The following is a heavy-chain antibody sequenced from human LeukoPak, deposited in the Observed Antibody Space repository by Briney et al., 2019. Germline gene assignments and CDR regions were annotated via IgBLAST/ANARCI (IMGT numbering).Heavy chain of an antibody. CDR3: AMNWGTGRTLDY. J-gene: IGHJ4*02. V-gene: IGHV4-34*01. CDR2: INHSGGT. Sequence: SETLSLTCAVYGGSFSSYYWSWIRQPPGEGLEWIGEINHSGGTNYNPSLKSRVTISVDTSKNQFSLKLSSVTAADTAVYYCAMNWGTGRTLDYWGQGTLVTVSS. CDR1: GGSFSSYY. D-gene: IGHD7-27*01.